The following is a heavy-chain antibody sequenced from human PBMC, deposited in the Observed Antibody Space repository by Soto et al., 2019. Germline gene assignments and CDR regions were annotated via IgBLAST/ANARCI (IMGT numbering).Heavy chain of an antibody. Sequence: ASVKVSCKASGYTFTSYAMHWVRQAPGQRLEWMGRINAGNGNTKYSQKFQGRVTITRDTSASTAYMELSSLRSEDTAVYYCARGGSSIASRRYYYYIDVWGKGTTVTVSS. D-gene: IGHD6-6*01. CDR1: GYTFTSYA. J-gene: IGHJ6*03. CDR2: INAGNGNT. V-gene: IGHV1-3*01. CDR3: ARGGSSIASRRYYYYIDV.